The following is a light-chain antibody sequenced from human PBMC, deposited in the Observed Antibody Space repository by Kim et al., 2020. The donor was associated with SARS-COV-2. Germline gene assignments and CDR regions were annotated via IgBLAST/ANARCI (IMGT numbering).Light chain of an antibody. J-gene: IGKJ1*01. Sequence: PAERAALHSRASKSGVSNLAWYQQNPGEAATRLIYGAATRATGIPARFSGSGAGTEFILIISSLQSEEFAVDYCQQYNKWPPRTFGEGTKVDIK. CDR3: QQYNKWPPRT. CDR2: GAA. CDR1: KSGVSN. V-gene: IGKV3-15*01.